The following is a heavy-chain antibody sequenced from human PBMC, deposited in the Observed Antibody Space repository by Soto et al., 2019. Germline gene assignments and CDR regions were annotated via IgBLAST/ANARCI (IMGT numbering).Heavy chain of an antibody. D-gene: IGHD1-1*01. V-gene: IGHV3-23*01. J-gene: IGHJ4*02. CDR1: GFTFSSYA. CDR3: AAGTNSDWYTY. Sequence: GGSLRLSCAASGFTFSSYAMSWVRQTPGKGLEWVSLFSGSGGDTYYADSVKGRLTISRDNSKNTLYLQMNSLGAEDTAVYYCAAGTNSDWYTYWGQGTLVTVSS. CDR2: FSGSGGDT.